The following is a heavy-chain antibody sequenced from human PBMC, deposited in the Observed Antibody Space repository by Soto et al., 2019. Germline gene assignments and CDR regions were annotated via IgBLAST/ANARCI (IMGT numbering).Heavy chain of an antibody. J-gene: IGHJ4*02. CDR1: GGSLSNFY. Sequence: PSETLSLTCSVSGGSLSNFYGSWIRQPPGKGLEWVGYMYYSGSSNYNPSLKSRVTISINTSSNQISLKLSSMTAADAAVDYYVRAGHTFGGVVWGQGTLVTVSS. V-gene: IGHV4-59*01. CDR3: VRAGHTFGGVV. CDR2: MYYSGSS. D-gene: IGHD3-16*01.